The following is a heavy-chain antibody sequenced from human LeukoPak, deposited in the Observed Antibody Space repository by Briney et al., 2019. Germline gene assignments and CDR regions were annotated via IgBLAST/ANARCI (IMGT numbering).Heavy chain of an antibody. CDR3: ARESVVVAPQAPFDY. CDR1: GDSVSRNNAA. J-gene: IGHJ4*02. CDR2: TYYRSKWYN. V-gene: IGHV6-1*01. D-gene: IGHD3-22*01. Sequence: QTLPLTCAISGDSVSRNNAAWHWIKQSPPRGLAWLGRTYYRSKWYNDYAVSVKSRITINPDTSKNQFSLQLNSVTPEDTAVYYCARESVVVAPQAPFDYWGQGTLVTVSS.